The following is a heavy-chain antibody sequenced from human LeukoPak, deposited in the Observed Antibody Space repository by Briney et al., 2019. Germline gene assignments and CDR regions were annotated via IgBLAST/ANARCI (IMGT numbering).Heavy chain of an antibody. CDR2: IYHSGST. J-gene: IGHJ4*02. V-gene: IGHV4-30-2*01. CDR1: GGSISSDGYS. D-gene: IGHD6-13*01. Sequence: SETLSLTCAVSGGSISSDGYSWSWIRQPPGKGLEWIGYIYHSGSTYYNPSLKSRVTISVDRSKDQFSLKLSSVTAADTAVYYCARVSSSWYFDYWGQGTLVTVSS. CDR3: ARVSSSWYFDY.